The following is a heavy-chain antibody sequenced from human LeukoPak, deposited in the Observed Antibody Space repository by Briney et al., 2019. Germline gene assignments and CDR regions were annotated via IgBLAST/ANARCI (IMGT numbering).Heavy chain of an antibody. D-gene: IGHD3-10*01. CDR3: ARANRALGAFDI. V-gene: IGHV3-21*01. CDR1: GFTFSSNS. Sequence: PGGSLRLSCAASGFTFSSNSMNWVRQAPGKGLEWASSISSSSSYIYYADSVKGRFTISRDNAKNSLYLQMNSLRAEDTAVYYCARANRALGAFDIWGQGIMVTVSS. CDR2: ISSSSSYI. J-gene: IGHJ3*02.